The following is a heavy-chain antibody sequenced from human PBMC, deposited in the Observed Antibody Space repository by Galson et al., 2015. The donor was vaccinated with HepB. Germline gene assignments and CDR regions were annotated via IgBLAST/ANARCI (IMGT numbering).Heavy chain of an antibody. V-gene: IGHV3-30-3*01. CDR1: GFTFSSYA. CDR3: ARGQPLLYGVGRYYFDY. D-gene: IGHD2-2*02. J-gene: IGHJ4*02. CDR2: ISYDGSNK. Sequence: SLRLSCAASGFTFSSYAMHWVRQAPGKGLEWVAVISYDGSNKYYADSVKGRFTISRDNSKNTLYLQMNSLRAEDTAVYYCARGQPLLYGVGRYYFDYWGQGTLVTVSS.